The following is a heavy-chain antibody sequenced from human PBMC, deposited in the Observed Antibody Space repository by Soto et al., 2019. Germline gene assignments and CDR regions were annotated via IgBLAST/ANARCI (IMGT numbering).Heavy chain of an antibody. V-gene: IGHV4-31*03. CDR3: ARDYAEIQLQYFDS. Sequence: PSETLSLTCTVSGVSITSGGFYWSWLRQRPGKGLEWIGYIYYSGVTTYSGITNYNPSLESRVTISLDTSKNQFSLKLNSVTAADTAVYFCARDYAEIQLQYFDSWGQGPQVTVSS. J-gene: IGHJ4*02. CDR1: GVSITSGGFY. D-gene: IGHD3-16*01. CDR2: IYYSGVTTYSGIT.